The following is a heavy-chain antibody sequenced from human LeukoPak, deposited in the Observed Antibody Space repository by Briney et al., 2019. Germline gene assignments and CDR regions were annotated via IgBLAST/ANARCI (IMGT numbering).Heavy chain of an antibody. Sequence: GGSLRLSCVVSGFSFSNSYMTWIRQTPGKGLESLAYISGSGHDIYYADSVKGRFTISRDNAKNSLYLQMNSLRAEDTAVYYCARDRCSGGGCYYYYMDVWGKGTTVTISS. D-gene: IGHD2-15*01. J-gene: IGHJ6*03. CDR2: ISGSGHDI. V-gene: IGHV3-11*01. CDR1: GFSFSNSY. CDR3: ARDRCSGGGCYYYYMDV.